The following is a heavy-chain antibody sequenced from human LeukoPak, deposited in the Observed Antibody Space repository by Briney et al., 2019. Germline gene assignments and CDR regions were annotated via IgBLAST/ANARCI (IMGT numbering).Heavy chain of an antibody. Sequence: PGGSLRLSCAASGFTFSSYWMHWVRQAPGKGLVWVSRINSDGSSTSYADSVKGRFTISRDNAKNTLYLQMNSLRAEDTAVYYCARVGRQLRHYYYYGMDVWGQGTTVTVSS. D-gene: IGHD1-26*01. CDR1: GFTFSSYW. V-gene: IGHV3-74*01. CDR2: INSDGSST. CDR3: ARVGRQLRHYYYYGMDV. J-gene: IGHJ6*02.